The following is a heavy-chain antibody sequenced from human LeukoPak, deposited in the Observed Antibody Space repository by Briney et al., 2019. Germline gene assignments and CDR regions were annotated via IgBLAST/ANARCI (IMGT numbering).Heavy chain of an antibody. J-gene: IGHJ4*02. Sequence: GATVKISCKASGYTFTGYYIHWVRQAPGQGLEWMGWIYPNSGGTNYAQKFQGRVTMTRDTSISTAYMELSSLRSDDTALYYCAREATVGGYWGQGTLVTVSS. V-gene: IGHV1-2*02. D-gene: IGHD3-16*01. CDR1: GYTFTGYY. CDR2: IYPNSGGT. CDR3: AREATVGGY.